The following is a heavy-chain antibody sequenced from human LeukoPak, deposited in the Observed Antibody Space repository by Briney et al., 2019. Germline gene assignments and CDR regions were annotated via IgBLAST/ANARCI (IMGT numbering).Heavy chain of an antibody. CDR2: ISYDGSNK. V-gene: IGHV3-30*18. D-gene: IGHD3-10*01. Sequence: GRSLRLSCAASGFTFSSYGMHWVRQAPGKGLEWVAVISYDGSNKYYADSVKGRFTISRDNSKNTLYLQMNSLRAEDTAVYYCAKGLWFGELLYAFDIWGQGTMVTVSS. J-gene: IGHJ3*02. CDR1: GFTFSSYG. CDR3: AKGLWFGELLYAFDI.